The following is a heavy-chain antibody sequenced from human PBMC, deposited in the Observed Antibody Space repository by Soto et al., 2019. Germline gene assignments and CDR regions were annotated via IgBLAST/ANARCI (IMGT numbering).Heavy chain of an antibody. Sequence: GESLKISCAASGFTFSGSALHWVRQASGKGLEWVGRIRTKVNSYATAYAASVTGRFTISRDSSKNTVSLQMNSLRAEDTAVYYCATYLWGGYRYTFDFWGQGTLVTVSS. V-gene: IGHV3-73*01. CDR1: GFTFSGSA. D-gene: IGHD3-16*02. CDR3: ATYLWGGYRYTFDF. CDR2: IRTKVNSYAT. J-gene: IGHJ4*02.